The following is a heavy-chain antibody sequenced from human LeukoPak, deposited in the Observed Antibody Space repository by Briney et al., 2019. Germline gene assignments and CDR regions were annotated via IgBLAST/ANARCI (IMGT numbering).Heavy chain of an antibody. CDR2: IHSSGGT. D-gene: IGHD4-17*01. J-gene: IGHJ5*02. CDR1: GFTGSNNY. Sequence: GGSLRLSCEASGFTGSNNYMSWVRQAPGKGLEWVSAIHSSGGTYYADSVKGRFTISRDTSKNTLYLQINSLRVEDKAVYYCIVFGDSNHWGQGTLVTVSS. CDR3: IVFGDSNH. V-gene: IGHV3-53*01.